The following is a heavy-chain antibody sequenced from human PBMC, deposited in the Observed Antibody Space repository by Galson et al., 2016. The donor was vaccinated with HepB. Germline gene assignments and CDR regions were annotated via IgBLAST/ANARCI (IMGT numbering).Heavy chain of an antibody. CDR1: GFTFSRYA. J-gene: IGHJ4*02. CDR3: AKLPRFGVDS. CDR2: LSGSGAHT. V-gene: IGHV3-23*01. D-gene: IGHD3-10*01. Sequence: SLRLSCAASGFTFSRYAMTWVRQAPGKGLEWVSGLSGSGAHTYYADSVKGRFTISRDNSKNTLYLQMNSLRTEDTAVYYCAKLPRFGVDSWGQGTLVTVSS.